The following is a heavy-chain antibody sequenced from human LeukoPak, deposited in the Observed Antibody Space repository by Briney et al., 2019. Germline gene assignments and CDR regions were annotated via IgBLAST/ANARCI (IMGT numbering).Heavy chain of an antibody. CDR1: GFTFSSYW. D-gene: IGHD2-21*02. CDR2: IKQDGSEK. J-gene: IGHJ4*02. Sequence: GGSLRLSCAASGFTFSSYWMSWVRQAPGKGLEWVANIKQDGSEKYYVDSVKGRFTISRDNAKNSLYLQMNSLRAEDTAVYYCAREVVTAITRYFDYWGQGTLVTVSS. V-gene: IGHV3-7*01. CDR3: AREVVTAITRYFDY.